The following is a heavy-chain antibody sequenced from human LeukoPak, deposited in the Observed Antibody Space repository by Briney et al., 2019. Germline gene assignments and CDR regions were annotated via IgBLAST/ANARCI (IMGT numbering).Heavy chain of an antibody. D-gene: IGHD4-17*01. J-gene: IGHJ4*02. Sequence: GGSLRLSCAASGFTFSSYGMHWVRQAPGKGLEWVAVISYDGSNKYYADSVKGRFTISRDNSKNTLYLQMNSLRAEDTAVYYCATTPTPDDYGDFAGGDYWGQGTLVTVSS. V-gene: IGHV3-30*19. CDR2: ISYDGSNK. CDR3: ATTPTPDDYGDFAGGDY. CDR1: GFTFSSYG.